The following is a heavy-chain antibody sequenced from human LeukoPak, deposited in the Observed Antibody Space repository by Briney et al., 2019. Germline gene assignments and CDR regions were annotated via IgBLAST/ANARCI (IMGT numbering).Heavy chain of an antibody. CDR2: INPNSGGT. Sequence: ASVKVSCKASGYTFTGYYMHWVRQAPGQGLEWMGWINPNSGGTNYAQKLQGRVTMTTDTSTSTAYMELRSLRSDDTAVYYCARRIGRNYDILTGPNWFDPWGQGTLVTVSS. D-gene: IGHD3-9*01. J-gene: IGHJ5*02. V-gene: IGHV1-2*02. CDR3: ARRIGRNYDILTGPNWFDP. CDR1: GYTFTGYY.